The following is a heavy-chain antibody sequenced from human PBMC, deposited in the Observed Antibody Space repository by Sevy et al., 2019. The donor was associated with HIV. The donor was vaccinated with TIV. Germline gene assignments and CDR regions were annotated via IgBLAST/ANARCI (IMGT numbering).Heavy chain of an antibody. CDR1: GFKFNSYW. J-gene: IGHJ4*02. Sequence: GGSLRLSCVASGFKFNSYWMLWVRQAPGKGLEWLANINQDATANFYADSVRGRFIISRDNVRNSVSLQMNILRVEDTALYYCVRAIATVDRFWGQGTLVTVSS. D-gene: IGHD6-13*01. CDR3: VRAIATVDRF. CDR2: INQDATAN. V-gene: IGHV3-7*01.